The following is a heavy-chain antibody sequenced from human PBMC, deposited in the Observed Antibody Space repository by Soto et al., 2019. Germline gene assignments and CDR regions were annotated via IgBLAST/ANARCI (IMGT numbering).Heavy chain of an antibody. CDR3: ARDISSGYYHTHDAFDI. D-gene: IGHD3-22*01. V-gene: IGHV6-1*01. Sequence: QTCAISGKSVSSNSAAWNCIKQSPSRGLEWLGRTYYRSKWYNDYAVSVKSRITINPDTSKNQFSLQLNSVTPEDTAVYYCARDISSGYYHTHDAFDIWGQGTMVTVSS. CDR1: GKSVSSNSAA. CDR2: TYYRSKWYN. J-gene: IGHJ3*02.